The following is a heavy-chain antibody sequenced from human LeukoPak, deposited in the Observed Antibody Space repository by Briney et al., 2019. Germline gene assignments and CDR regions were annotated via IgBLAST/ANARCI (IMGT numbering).Heavy chain of an antibody. V-gene: IGHV4-59*01. CDR2: IYYSGST. D-gene: IGHD3-3*01. CDR3: ARPPTSFSGMDV. Sequence: SETLSLTCTVSGGSISSYYWSWIRQPPGKGLEWIGYIYYSGSTNYNPSLKSRVTISVDTSKNQFSLKLSSVTAADTAVYYCARPPTSFSGMDVWGQGTTVTVSS. CDR1: GGSISSYY. J-gene: IGHJ6*02.